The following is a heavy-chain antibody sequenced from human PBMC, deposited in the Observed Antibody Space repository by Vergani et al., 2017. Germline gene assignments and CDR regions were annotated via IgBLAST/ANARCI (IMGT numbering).Heavy chain of an antibody. J-gene: IGHJ5*02. CDR2: INHSGIT. Sequence: QVQLQQWGAGLLKPSETLSLTCAVYGGSFSGYYWSWIRQPPGKGLEWIGEINHSGITNYNPSLKSRVTISVDTSKNQFSLKLSSVTAADTAVYYCARGGRMVRGVINWFDPWGQGTLVTVSS. V-gene: IGHV4-34*01. D-gene: IGHD3-10*01. CDR3: ARGGRMVRGVINWFDP. CDR1: GGSFSGYY.